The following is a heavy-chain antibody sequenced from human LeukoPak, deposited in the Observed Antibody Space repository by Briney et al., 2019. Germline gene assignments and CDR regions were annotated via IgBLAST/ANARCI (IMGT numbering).Heavy chain of an antibody. Sequence: SETLSLTCTVSGGSISSYCWSWIRQPPGKGLEWIGYIYYSGSTNYNPSLKSRVTISVDTSKNQFSLKLSSVTAADTAVYYCARDHRLRRAFDIWGQGTMVTVSS. V-gene: IGHV4-59*01. CDR2: IYYSGST. CDR3: ARDHRLRRAFDI. CDR1: GGSISSYC. J-gene: IGHJ3*02.